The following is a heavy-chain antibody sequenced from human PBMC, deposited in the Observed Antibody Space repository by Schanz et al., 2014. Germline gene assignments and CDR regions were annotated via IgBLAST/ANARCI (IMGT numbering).Heavy chain of an antibody. CDR2: INPSSGTT. V-gene: IGHV1-46*02. D-gene: IGHD2-2*01. CDR3: ARGGFFDSTNFDS. J-gene: IGHJ4*02. Sequence: QVQLVQSAPEVKKPGASVKVSCQASGYTLKDHAMHWVRQAPGQGLEWMGIINPSSGTTRIAQNFQGRLTVTRDTSTSTVNMELSSLRSEDTAVYYCARGGFFDSTNFDSWGQGTLVTVSS. CDR1: GYTLKDHA.